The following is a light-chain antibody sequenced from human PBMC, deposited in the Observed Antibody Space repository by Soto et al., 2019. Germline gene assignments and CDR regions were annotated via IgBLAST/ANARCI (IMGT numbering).Light chain of an antibody. CDR1: QSVRSN. J-gene: IGKJ5*01. Sequence: ETVMTQSPATVSVSPGERVTLSCRASQSVRSNLAWYQQKPGQAPRLLIYSASTRATGIPARFSGSGSGTEFTLTIDSLQSEDFAVYHCQQYNDRPPVTFGQGTRLEIK. CDR2: SAS. V-gene: IGKV3-15*01. CDR3: QQYNDRPPVT.